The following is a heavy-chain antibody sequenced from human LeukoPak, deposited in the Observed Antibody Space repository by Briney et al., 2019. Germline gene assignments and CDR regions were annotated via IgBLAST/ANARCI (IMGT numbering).Heavy chain of an antibody. V-gene: IGHV4-38-2*02. CDR1: GYSISSGYY. D-gene: IGHD6-19*01. CDR3: ARPREQWLGNDAFDM. Sequence: SETLSLTCTVSGYSISSGYYWGWIRQPPGKRLEWVGSIHSSGNTYYNPTLKSRVTISVDTSKNQFSLNLTSVTAADAAVYYCARPREQWLGNDAFDMWGQGTMVTVSS. J-gene: IGHJ3*02. CDR2: IHSSGNT.